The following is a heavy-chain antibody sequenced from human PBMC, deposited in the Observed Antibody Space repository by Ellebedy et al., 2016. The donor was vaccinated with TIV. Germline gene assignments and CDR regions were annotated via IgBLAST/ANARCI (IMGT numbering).Heavy chain of an antibody. CDR1: GFTFSISG. CDR2: IVSSGREA. J-gene: IGHJ4*02. V-gene: IGHV3-21*06. Sequence: GGSLRLXXAASGFTFSISGMTWVRQVPGKGLEWVATIVSSGREAYYADPAKGRFTISRDNVMNSVYLQLNSLSVEDTAVYYCTRDGSEWSRDYWGQGTLVTVSS. CDR3: TRDGSEWSRDY. D-gene: IGHD3-3*01.